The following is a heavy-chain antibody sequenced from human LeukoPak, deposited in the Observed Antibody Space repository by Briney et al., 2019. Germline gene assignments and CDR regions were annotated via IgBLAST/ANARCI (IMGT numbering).Heavy chain of an antibody. J-gene: IGHJ4*02. CDR2: MNPNSGNT. V-gene: IGHV1-8*01. Sequence: ASVTVSCKPSVYTFTSYDINWVRQAPGEGLEWMGWMNPNSGNTGYAQKFQGRVTMTRNTSISTAYMELSSLRSEDTAVYYCARGGEDYWGQGTLVTVSS. CDR3: ARGGEDY. CDR1: VYTFTSYD.